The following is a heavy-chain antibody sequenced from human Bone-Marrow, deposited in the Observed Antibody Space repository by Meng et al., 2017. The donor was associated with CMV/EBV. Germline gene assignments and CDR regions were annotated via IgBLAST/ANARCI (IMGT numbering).Heavy chain of an antibody. CDR3: ARAIKRTGDPPGGY. CDR1: GYTFTGYY. CDR2: INPNSGGT. J-gene: IGHJ4*02. V-gene: IGHV1-2*02. D-gene: IGHD7-27*01. Sequence: ASVKVSCKASGYTFTGYYRHWVRQAPGQGLEWMGWINPNSGGTNYAQKFQGRVTMTRDTSISTAYMELSRLRSDDTAVYYCARAIKRTGDPPGGYWGQGTLVTVSS.